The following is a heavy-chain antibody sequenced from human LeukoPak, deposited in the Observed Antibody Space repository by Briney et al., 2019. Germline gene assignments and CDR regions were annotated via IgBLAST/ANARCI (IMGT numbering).Heavy chain of an antibody. J-gene: IGHJ3*02. V-gene: IGHV3-64*01. CDR1: GFTFSIYG. CDR2: ISSNGGST. Sequence: GGSLRLSCAASGFTFSIYGMGWVRQAPGKGLEYVSAISSNGGSTYYANSVKGRFTISRDNSKNTLYLQMGSLRAEDMAVYYCARVGGHSSVGAFDIWGQGTMVTVSS. CDR3: ARVGGHSSVGAFDI. D-gene: IGHD6-25*01.